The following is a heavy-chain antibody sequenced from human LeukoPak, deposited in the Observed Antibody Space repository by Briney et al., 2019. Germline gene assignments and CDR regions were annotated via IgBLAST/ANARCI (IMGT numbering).Heavy chain of an antibody. J-gene: IGHJ4*02. Sequence: FXXXXXHXVREAPGEGMEWVSAICTAGDTYYPGSVRGRFTISRENAKNSLYLQMNSLRAGDTAVYYCARATGTWYFDYWGQGTLVTVSS. CDR3: ARATGTWYFDY. V-gene: IGHV3-13*01. D-gene: IGHD1-1*01. CDR2: ICTAGDT. CDR1: FXXXX.